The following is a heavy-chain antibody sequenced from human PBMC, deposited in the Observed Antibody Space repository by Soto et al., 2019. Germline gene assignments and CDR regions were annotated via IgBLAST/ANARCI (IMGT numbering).Heavy chain of an antibody. CDR1: GFTFSSYG. J-gene: IGHJ4*02. CDR3: GRGAYAVVADSYFVY. CDR2: ISYEGSNK. Sequence: QVQLVESGGGVVQPGRSLRLSCAASGFTFSSYGIHWVRQAPGKGLEWVAVISYEGSNKYYADSVKGRFTISRDNSKNPLKLQTNSLRAEDTALYYCGRGAYAVVADSYFVYWGQGTLVTVSS. D-gene: IGHD2-15*01. V-gene: IGHV3-30*03.